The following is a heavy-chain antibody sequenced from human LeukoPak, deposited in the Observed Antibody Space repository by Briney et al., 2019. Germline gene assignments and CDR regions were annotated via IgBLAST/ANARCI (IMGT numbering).Heavy chain of an antibody. D-gene: IGHD2-2*01. CDR1: GGSFSGYY. J-gene: IGHJ4*02. Sequence: SETLSLTCAVYGGSFSGYYWSWIRQPPGKGLEWVGEINYSGRSNYNPSLKSRVTISVDTSKNQISLKLTSVTAANTAVYYCARNREPAATIDYWGQGTLVTVSS. CDR2: INYSGRS. V-gene: IGHV4-34*01. CDR3: ARNREPAATIDY.